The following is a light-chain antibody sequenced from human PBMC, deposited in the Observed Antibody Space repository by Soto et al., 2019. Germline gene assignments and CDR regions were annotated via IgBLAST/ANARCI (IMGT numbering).Light chain of an antibody. J-gene: IGKJ1*01. CDR1: QSVSSN. V-gene: IGKV3-15*01. Sequence: IVIKQSPTTPALSPRERATLSCTASQSVSSNLAWYQQKAGQAPSLLMYGASTRDIGIPGRFSGSGSGTEFTLTISGLQSEDFAVYYCQQSDKWPPTFGQGTKVDIK. CDR2: GAS. CDR3: QQSDKWPPT.